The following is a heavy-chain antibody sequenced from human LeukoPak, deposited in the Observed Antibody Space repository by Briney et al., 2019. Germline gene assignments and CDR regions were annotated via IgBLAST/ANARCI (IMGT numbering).Heavy chain of an antibody. D-gene: IGHD6-19*01. CDR1: GFTFSSYA. Sequence: GGSLRLSCAASGFTFSSYAMSWVRQAPGKGLEWVSSISSSSSYISYADSVKGRFTISRDNAKNSLDLQMNSLRAEDTAVYYCAIDRYSSGWYTFDYWGQGTLVTVSS. CDR3: AIDRYSSGWYTFDY. V-gene: IGHV3-21*01. CDR2: ISSSSSYI. J-gene: IGHJ4*02.